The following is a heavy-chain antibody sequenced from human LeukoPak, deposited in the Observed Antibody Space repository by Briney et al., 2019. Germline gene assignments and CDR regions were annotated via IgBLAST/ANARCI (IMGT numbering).Heavy chain of an antibody. CDR2: FDPEDGET. CDR1: GYTLTELS. V-gene: IGHV1-24*01. D-gene: IGHD1-26*01. Sequence: ASVKVSCEVSGYTLTELSMHWVRQAPGKGLEWMGGFDPEDGETIYAQKFQGRVTMTEDTPTDTAYMELSSLRSEDTAVYYCATDLRGVGATAFDYWGQGTLVTVSS. J-gene: IGHJ4*02. CDR3: ATDLRGVGATAFDY.